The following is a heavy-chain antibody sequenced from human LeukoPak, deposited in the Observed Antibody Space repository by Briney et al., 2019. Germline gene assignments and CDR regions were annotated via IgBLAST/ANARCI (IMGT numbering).Heavy chain of an antibody. CDR3: ACRDLTSTWSFP. CDR2: IYPGDSRI. CDR1: GYSFTSYW. V-gene: IGHV5-51*01. D-gene: IGHD6-13*01. Sequence: GESLKISCQGFGYSFTSYWIGWVRQMPGKGMEWMGVIYPGDSRIRYNPSFQGQVTISVDKSVSTAYLQWVSLRASDSAMYYCACRDLTSTWSFPWGQGTLVTVSS. J-gene: IGHJ5*02.